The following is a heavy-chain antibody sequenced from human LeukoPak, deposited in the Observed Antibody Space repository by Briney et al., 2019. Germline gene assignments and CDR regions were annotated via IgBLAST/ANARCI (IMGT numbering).Heavy chain of an antibody. J-gene: IGHJ6*03. CDR3: ARGGYYYDSSGSPGGDYYYYMDV. Sequence: SETLSLTCTVSGGSISSYYWSWIRQPAGKGLEWIGRIYTSGSTNYNPSLKSRVTMSVDTSKNQFSLKLNSVTAADTAVYYCARGGYYYDSSGSPGGDYYYYMDVWGKGTTVTISS. V-gene: IGHV4-4*07. CDR2: IYTSGST. CDR1: GGSISSYY. D-gene: IGHD3-22*01.